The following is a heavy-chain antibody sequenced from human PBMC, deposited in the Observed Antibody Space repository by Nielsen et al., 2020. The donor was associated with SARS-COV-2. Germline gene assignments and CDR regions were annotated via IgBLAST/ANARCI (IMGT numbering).Heavy chain of an antibody. CDR3: ASDPSYASSWLHYFDF. CDR2: ISASSANI. Sequence: GESLKISCAASGFTFNTYAMNWVRQAPGKGLEWVAYISASSANIHYAASVNGRFTVSRDNVKNSLYLQMNNLRDEDTAVYYCASDPSYASSWLHYFDFWGQGTLVTVSS. V-gene: IGHV3-48*02. D-gene: IGHD5-12*01. CDR1: GFTFNTYA. J-gene: IGHJ4*02.